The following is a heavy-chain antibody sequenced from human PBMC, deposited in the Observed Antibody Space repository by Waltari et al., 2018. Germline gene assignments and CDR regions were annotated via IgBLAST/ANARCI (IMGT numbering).Heavy chain of an antibody. Sequence: QGQLQQWGAGLLKPSETLSLTCTVHGGSFNDYFWTWIRQAPGKGLEWIGESHHSGYTNYNPSLKSLVSISVDTSKREFSLKMTSVTAADTAMYYCARGLIYCSSGSCVGYWGQGTLVTVSS. V-gene: IGHV4-34*01. J-gene: IGHJ4*02. CDR3: ARGLIYCSSGSCVGY. CDR1: GGSFNDYF. CDR2: SHHSGYT. D-gene: IGHD2-15*01.